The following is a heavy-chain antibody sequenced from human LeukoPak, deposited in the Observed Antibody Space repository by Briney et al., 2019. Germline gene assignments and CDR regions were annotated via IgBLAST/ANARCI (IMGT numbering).Heavy chain of an antibody. CDR2: ISSSSSYI. CDR3: ARDTRQQLVPCDY. Sequence: SGGSLRLSCAASGFTFSSYSMNWVRQAPGKGLEWVSSISSSSSYIYYADSVKGRFTISRDNAKNSLYLQMNSLRAEDTAVYYCARDTRQQLVPCDYWGQGTLVTVSS. V-gene: IGHV3-21*01. CDR1: GFTFSSYS. J-gene: IGHJ4*02. D-gene: IGHD6-13*01.